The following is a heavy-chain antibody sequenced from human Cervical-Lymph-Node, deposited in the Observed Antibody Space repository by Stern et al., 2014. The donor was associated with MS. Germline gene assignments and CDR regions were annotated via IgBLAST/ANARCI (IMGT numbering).Heavy chain of an antibody. Sequence: EVHLVESGGGLVPPGGSLRLSCAASGFTFSSYAMSWVRQAPGKGLEGVSAISGSGGSTYYADSVKGRFTISRDNSKNTLYLQMNSLRAEDTAVYYCAKGRFVAVAGNFDYWGQGTLVTVSS. CDR1: GFTFSSYA. CDR3: AKGRFVAVAGNFDY. V-gene: IGHV3-23*04. J-gene: IGHJ4*02. D-gene: IGHD6-19*01. CDR2: ISGSGGST.